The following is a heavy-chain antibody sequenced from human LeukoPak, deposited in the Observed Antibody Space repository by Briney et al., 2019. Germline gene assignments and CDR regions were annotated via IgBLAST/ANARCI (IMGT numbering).Heavy chain of an antibody. V-gene: IGHV3-30*18. J-gene: IGHJ4*02. CDR2: ISYDGSNK. Sequence: PGRSLRLSCAASGFTFSSYGMHWVRQAPGKGLEWVAVISYDGSNKYYADSVKGRFTISRGNSKNTLYLQMNSLRAEDTAVYYCAKGVKRPLTWYFDYWGQGTLVTVSS. CDR1: GFTFSSYG. D-gene: IGHD3-22*01. CDR3: AKGVKRPLTWYFDY.